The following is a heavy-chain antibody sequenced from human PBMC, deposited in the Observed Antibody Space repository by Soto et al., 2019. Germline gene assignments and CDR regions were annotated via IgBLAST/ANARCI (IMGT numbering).Heavy chain of an antibody. Sequence: QVQLVQSGAEVKKPGASVKVSCKASGYTFASYAISWMRQAPGQGLEWMGWISAYNGNTNYAQKLQGRVTMTTDTSTSTAYMELTSLIAEETAAYYCARDPPPPDYWGQGTLVTVSS. J-gene: IGHJ4*02. CDR1: GYTFASYA. CDR2: ISAYNGNT. CDR3: ARDPPPPDY. V-gene: IGHV1-18*01.